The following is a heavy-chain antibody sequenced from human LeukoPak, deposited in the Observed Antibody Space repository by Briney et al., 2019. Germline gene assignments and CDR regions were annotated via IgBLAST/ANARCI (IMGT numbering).Heavy chain of an antibody. CDR3: ARTIVVVPAAKAGGDY. V-gene: IGHV3-30*02. J-gene: IGHJ4*02. Sequence: GGSLRLSCAASRFTFSSYGMHWVRQAPGKGLEWVAFIRYDGSNKYYADSVKGRFTISRDNSKNTLYLQMNSLRAEDTAVYYCARTIVVVPAAKAGGDYWGQGTLVTVSS. CDR1: RFTFSSYG. D-gene: IGHD2-2*01. CDR2: IRYDGSNK.